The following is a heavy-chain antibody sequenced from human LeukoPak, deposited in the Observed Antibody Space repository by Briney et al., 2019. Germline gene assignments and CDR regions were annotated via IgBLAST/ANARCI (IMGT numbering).Heavy chain of an antibody. D-gene: IGHD3-10*01. CDR1: GFTFSNAW. J-gene: IGHJ4*02. V-gene: IGHV3-15*01. CDR2: IKSKTDGGTT. CDR3: TTALLWFGELDY. Sequence: PGGSLRLSCAASGFTFSNAWMSWVRQAPGKGLEWVGRIKSKTDGGTTDYAAPVKGRFTISRDDSKNTLYLQMNSLKTEDTAVYYCTTALLWFGELDYWGQGTLVTVSS.